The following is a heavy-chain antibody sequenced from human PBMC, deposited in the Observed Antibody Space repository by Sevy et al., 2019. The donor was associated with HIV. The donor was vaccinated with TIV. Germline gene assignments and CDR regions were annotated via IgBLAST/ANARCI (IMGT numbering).Heavy chain of an antibody. CDR2: INPNSGGI. CDR3: ARDPSRAAEGWFDP. CDR1: GYTFTDYY. D-gene: IGHD6-13*01. Sequence: ASVKVSCKASGYTFTDYYMYWVRQAPGQGLEWMGWINPNSGGINYAQKFQGRVTMTRDTSISTAYMELSRLRSDDTAMYYCARDPSRAAEGWFDPWGQGTLVTVSS. J-gene: IGHJ5*02. V-gene: IGHV1-2*02.